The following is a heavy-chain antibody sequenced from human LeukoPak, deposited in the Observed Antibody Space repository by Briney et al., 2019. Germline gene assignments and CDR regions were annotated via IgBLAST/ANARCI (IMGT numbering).Heavy chain of an antibody. Sequence: SETLSLTCSVSGFSISTGYYWGWIRQPPGKGLEWIGSIYHSGYTYYNPSLKSRVTISVDRSKNQFSLKLSSVTAADTAVYYCARDGGAYCSSTSCSDYWGQGTLVTVSS. D-gene: IGHD2-2*01. CDR3: ARDGGAYCSSTSCSDY. V-gene: IGHV4-38-2*02. J-gene: IGHJ4*02. CDR1: GFSISTGYY. CDR2: IYHSGYT.